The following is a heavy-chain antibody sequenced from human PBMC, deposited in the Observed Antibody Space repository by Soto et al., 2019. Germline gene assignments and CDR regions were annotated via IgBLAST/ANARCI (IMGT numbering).Heavy chain of an antibody. J-gene: IGHJ6*02. CDR3: TRDHSWAAGSSYYYYGMDI. CDR2: SNAGNGNT. V-gene: IGHV1-3*02. Sequence: ASVKVSCKASGYTFTSYAMHWVRQAPGQRLEWMGWSNAGNGNTKYSQEFQGRFTISRDDSKSIAYLQMNSLKTEDTAVYYCTRDHSWAAGSSYYYYGMDIWGQGTTVTVSS. CDR1: GYTFTSYA.